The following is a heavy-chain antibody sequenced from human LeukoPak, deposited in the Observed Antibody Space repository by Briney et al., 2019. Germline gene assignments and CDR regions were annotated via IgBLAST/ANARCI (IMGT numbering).Heavy chain of an antibody. CDR3: AKRKVSREYYFDY. CDR1: GFTFSSYG. CDR2: IWYDGSNK. J-gene: IGHJ4*02. V-gene: IGHV3-33*06. Sequence: GGSLRLSCAASGFTFSSYGMHWVRQAPGKGLEWVAVIWYDGSNKYYADSVKGRFTISRDNSKNTLYLQMNSLRAEDTAVYYCAKRKVSREYYFDYWGQGTLVTVSS.